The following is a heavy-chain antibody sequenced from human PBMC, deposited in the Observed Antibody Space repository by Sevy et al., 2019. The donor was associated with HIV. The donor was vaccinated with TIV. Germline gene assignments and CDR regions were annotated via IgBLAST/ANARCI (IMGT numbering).Heavy chain of an antibody. CDR3: SKAGKKYCSGGSCSYYFDY. Sequence: GGSLRLSCAASGFTFSSYGMHWVRQAPGKGLEWVAVISYDGSNKYYADSLKGRFTISRDNSKNTMYLQMNSLSAEDTAVDYCSKAGKKYCSGGSCSYYFDYWGQGTLVTVSS. V-gene: IGHV3-30*18. D-gene: IGHD2-15*01. CDR2: ISYDGSNK. CDR1: GFTFSSYG. J-gene: IGHJ4*02.